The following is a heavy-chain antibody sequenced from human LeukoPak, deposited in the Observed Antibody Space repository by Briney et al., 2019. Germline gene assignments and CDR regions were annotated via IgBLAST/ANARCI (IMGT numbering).Heavy chain of an antibody. CDR2: ISGSGGST. J-gene: IGHJ5*02. CDR3: AKGGYDFWSGYPRFDP. D-gene: IGHD3-3*01. Sequence: QPGGSLRLSCAASGFTFSSYAMSWVRQAPGKGLEWVSAISGSGGSTYYADSVKGRFTISRDNSKNTLYLQMNSLRAEDTAVYYCAKGGYDFWSGYPRFDPWGRGTLVTVSS. CDR1: GFTFSSYA. V-gene: IGHV3-23*01.